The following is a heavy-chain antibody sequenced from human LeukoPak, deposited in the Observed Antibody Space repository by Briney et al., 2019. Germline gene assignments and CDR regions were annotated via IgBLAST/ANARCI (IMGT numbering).Heavy chain of an antibody. V-gene: IGHV1-18*01. D-gene: IGHD4-17*01. CDR2: ISAYNGNT. CDR3: ARDRGEDGDYYYYYGMDV. J-gene: IGHJ6*02. Sequence: GASVKVSCKASGYTFTSYGISWVRQAPGQGLEWMGWISAYNGNTNYAQKLQGRVTMTTDTSTSTAYMELRSLRSDGTAVYYCARDRGEDGDYYYYYGMDVWGQGTTVTVSS. CDR1: GYTFTSYG.